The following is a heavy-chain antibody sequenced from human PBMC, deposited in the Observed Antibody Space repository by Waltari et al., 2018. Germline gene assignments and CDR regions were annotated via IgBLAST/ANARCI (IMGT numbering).Heavy chain of an antibody. D-gene: IGHD6-13*01. Sequence: QVQLVQSGAEVKKPGASVKVSCKASGYTFTSYDINWVRQATGQGLEWMGWMNPKSGNTGYAQKFQGRVTMTRNTSISTAYMELSSLRSEDTAVYYCARRRGIAAAGPKSFDYWGQGTLVTVSS. CDR1: GYTFTSYD. J-gene: IGHJ4*02. V-gene: IGHV1-8*01. CDR3: ARRRGIAAAGPKSFDY. CDR2: MNPKSGNT.